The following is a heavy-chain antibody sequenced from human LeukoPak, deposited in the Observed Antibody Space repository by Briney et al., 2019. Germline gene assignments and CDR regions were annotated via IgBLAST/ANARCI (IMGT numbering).Heavy chain of an antibody. CDR1: VYSFTSYW. D-gene: IGHD3-10*01. V-gene: IGHV5-51*01. J-gene: IGHJ4*02. CDR3: ARRYYYGSGSYEWSYYFDY. CDR2: IYPGDSDT. Sequence: GESLKISCKGSVYSFTSYWIGWVRQMPEKGLEWMGNIYPGDSDTRYSPSFQGQVTISADKSISTAYLQWSSLKASDTAMYYCARRYYYGSGSYEWSYYFDYWGQGTLVTVSS.